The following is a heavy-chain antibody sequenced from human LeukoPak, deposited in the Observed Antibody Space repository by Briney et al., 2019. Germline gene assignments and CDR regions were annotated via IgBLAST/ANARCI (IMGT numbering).Heavy chain of an antibody. V-gene: IGHV3-7*01. J-gene: IGHJ4*02. D-gene: IGHD1-26*01. Sequence: GGSLRLSCAVSGFTFSTYWMSWVRQAPGKGLEWVANIKQDGSEKYYVDSVKGRFTISRDNAKNSLYLQMNSLRVEDTAVYYCARGSLSSGSYLNYRGQGTLVTVSS. CDR2: IKQDGSEK. CDR3: ARGSLSSGSYLNY. CDR1: GFTFSTYW.